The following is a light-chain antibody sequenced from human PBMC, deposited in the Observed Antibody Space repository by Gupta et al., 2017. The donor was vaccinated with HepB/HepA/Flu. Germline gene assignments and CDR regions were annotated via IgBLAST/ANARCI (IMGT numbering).Light chain of an antibody. V-gene: IGKV3-20*01. CDR2: GAS. CDR1: QRVSSSY. J-gene: IGKJ1*01. CDR3: QQYGSTPPWT. Sequence: ILLTHSPGTLSLSPGETATLSCRASQRVSSSYLAWYQQKPGQPPRLLIYGASSRETGIPDRFSGSGSGTDFTLTISSRQAEDFAVYYCQQYGSTPPWTFGQGTKVEIK.